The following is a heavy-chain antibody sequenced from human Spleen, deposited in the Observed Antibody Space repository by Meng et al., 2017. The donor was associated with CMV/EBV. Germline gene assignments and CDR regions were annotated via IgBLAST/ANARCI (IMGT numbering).Heavy chain of an antibody. CDR2: ISYDGSNK. V-gene: IGHV3-30-3*01. D-gene: IGHD2-2*01. Sequence: GGSLKLSCAASGFTFNSYAMHWVRQAPGKGLEWVAVISYDGSNKYYADSVKGRFTISRDNSKNTLYLQMNSLRAEDTAVYYCAKDKATYCSSISCAKDGMDVWGQGTTVTVSS. J-gene: IGHJ6*02. CDR1: GFTFNSYA. CDR3: AKDKATYCSSISCAKDGMDV.